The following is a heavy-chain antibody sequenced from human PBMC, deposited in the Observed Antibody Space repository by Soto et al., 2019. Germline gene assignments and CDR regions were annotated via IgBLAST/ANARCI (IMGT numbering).Heavy chain of an antibody. Sequence: PGGSLRLSCAASGFTFSSYGMHWVRQAPGKGLEWVAVIWYDGSNKYYADSVKGRFTISRDNSKNTLYLQMNSLRAEDTAVYYCARGIAAAGYDHNYYYCYGMDVWGQGTTVTVS. J-gene: IGHJ6*02. CDR1: GFTFSSYG. V-gene: IGHV3-33*01. CDR3: ARGIAAAGYDHNYYYCYGMDV. D-gene: IGHD6-13*01. CDR2: IWYDGSNK.